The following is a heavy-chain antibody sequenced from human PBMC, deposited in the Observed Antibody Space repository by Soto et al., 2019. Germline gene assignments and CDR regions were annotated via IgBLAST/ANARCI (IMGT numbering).Heavy chain of an antibody. CDR2: IIPISGTA. Sequence: QVQLVQSGAEVQKPGSSVKVSCKASGGTFSSYAITWVRQAPGQGLEWMGGIIPISGTANYAQEFQGRVTFTADESTSSAFMELSSLRSEDTAVYYCARDRYYDSSGFYSSGYFDYWGQGTLVTVSS. J-gene: IGHJ4*02. CDR3: ARDRYYDSSGFYSSGYFDY. D-gene: IGHD3-22*01. CDR1: GGTFSSYA. V-gene: IGHV1-69*01.